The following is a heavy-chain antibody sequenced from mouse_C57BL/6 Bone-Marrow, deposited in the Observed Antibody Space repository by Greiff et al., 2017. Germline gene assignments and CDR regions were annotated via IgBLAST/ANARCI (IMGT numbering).Heavy chain of an antibody. CDR1: GYTFTSYW. CDR3: ARYRLGYAMDY. V-gene: IGHV1-64*01. Sequence: VQLQQPGAELVKPGASVKLSCKASGYTFTSYWMHWVKQRPGQGLEWIGMIHPNSGSTNYNEKFKSKATLTVDKSSSTAYMQLSSLTSEDSAVXYCARYRLGYAMDYWGQGTSVTVSS. J-gene: IGHJ4*01. D-gene: IGHD4-1*01. CDR2: IHPNSGST.